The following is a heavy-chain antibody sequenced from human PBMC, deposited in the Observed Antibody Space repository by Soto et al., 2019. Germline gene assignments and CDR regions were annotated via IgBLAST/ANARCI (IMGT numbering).Heavy chain of an antibody. Sequence: ETLSLTCAVSGYSISSGYYWGWIRQPPGKGLEWIGSIYHSGSTYYNPSLKSRVTIPVDTSKNQFSLKLSSVTAADTAVYYCASIAAAGTVPTYGMDVWGQGTTVTVSS. V-gene: IGHV4-38-2*01. D-gene: IGHD6-13*01. CDR2: IYHSGST. J-gene: IGHJ6*02. CDR1: GYSISSGYY. CDR3: ASIAAAGTVPTYGMDV.